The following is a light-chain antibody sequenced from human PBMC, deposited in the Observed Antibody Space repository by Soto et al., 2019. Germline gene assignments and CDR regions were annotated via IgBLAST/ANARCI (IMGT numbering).Light chain of an antibody. J-gene: IGKJ4*01. Sequence: IAMTQSPDTLSVSPGDRATLSCRASQGVRSDLAWYQQKAGQSPRLLIYGASTRAAETPARFSGSGSETEFTLTISSLQSEDFAVYYCQQYSKWPLTFGQGTKVDIK. V-gene: IGKV3-15*01. CDR2: GAS. CDR3: QQYSKWPLT. CDR1: QGVRSD.